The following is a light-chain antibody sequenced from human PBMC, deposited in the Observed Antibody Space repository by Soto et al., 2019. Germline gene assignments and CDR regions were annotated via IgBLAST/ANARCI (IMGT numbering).Light chain of an antibody. CDR3: QKYNSAPPEWT. CDR2: AAS. CDR1: QGISNY. Sequence: DIQMTQSPSSLSASVGDRVTITCRASQGISNYLAWYQQKPGRVPVLLIYAASTLQSGVPSRFSGSGSGTDFTLTISSLQPEDVATYYCQKYNSAPPEWTFGQGTKADIK. J-gene: IGKJ1*01. V-gene: IGKV1-27*01.